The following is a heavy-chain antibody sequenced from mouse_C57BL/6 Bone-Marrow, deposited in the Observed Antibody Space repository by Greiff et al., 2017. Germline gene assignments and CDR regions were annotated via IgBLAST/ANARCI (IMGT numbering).Heavy chain of an antibody. CDR3: ARGGYYAMDY. J-gene: IGHJ4*01. CDR2: IDPSDSYT. Sequence: QVQLQQPGAELVMPGASVKLSCKASGYTFTSYWMHWVKQRPGQGLEWIGEIDPSDSYTNYNQKFKGKSTLTVDKSSSTAYMQLSSLTSEDYAVYYYARGGYYAMDYWGQGTSVTVSS. CDR1: GYTFTSYW. V-gene: IGHV1-69*01.